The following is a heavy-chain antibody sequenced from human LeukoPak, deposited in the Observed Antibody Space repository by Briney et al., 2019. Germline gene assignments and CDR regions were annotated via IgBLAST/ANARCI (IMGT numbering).Heavy chain of an antibody. Sequence: ASVKVSCKASGYPFTSYGISWVRQAPGQGLEWMGRISAYNGNTNYAQKLQGRVTMTTDTSTSTAYMELRGLRSDDTAVYYCARDSSSCYGDGAFDIWGQGTMVTVSS. CDR1: GYPFTSYG. CDR2: ISAYNGNT. V-gene: IGHV1-18*01. J-gene: IGHJ3*02. D-gene: IGHD6-13*01. CDR3: ARDSSSCYGDGAFDI.